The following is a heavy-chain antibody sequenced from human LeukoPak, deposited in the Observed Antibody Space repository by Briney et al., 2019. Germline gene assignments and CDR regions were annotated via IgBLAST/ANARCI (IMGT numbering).Heavy chain of an antibody. D-gene: IGHD6-19*01. V-gene: IGHV1-2*02. Sequence: ASVKVSCKASGYTFTGYYMHWVRQAPGQGLEWMGWINPNSGGTNYAQKFQGRVTMTRDTSISTAYIELSRLRSDDTAMYYCARGTLYRGWSYYLDFWGQGSQVTVSS. CDR3: ARGTLYRGWSYYLDF. J-gene: IGHJ4*02. CDR1: GYTFTGYY. CDR2: INPNSGGT.